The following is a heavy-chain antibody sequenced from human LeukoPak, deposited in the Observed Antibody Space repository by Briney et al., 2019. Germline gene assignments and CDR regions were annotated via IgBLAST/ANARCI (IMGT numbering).Heavy chain of an antibody. CDR1: GFTFSSYA. CDR3: AKHARSDPILRWYGGPIDY. D-gene: IGHD4-23*01. Sequence: PGGSLRLSCAASGFTFSSYAMSWVRQAPGKGLEWVSAISGSGGSTYYADSVKGRFTISRDNSKNTLYLQMYSLRAEDTAVYYCAKHARSDPILRWYGGPIDYWGQGTLVTVSS. CDR2: ISGSGGST. J-gene: IGHJ4*02. V-gene: IGHV3-23*01.